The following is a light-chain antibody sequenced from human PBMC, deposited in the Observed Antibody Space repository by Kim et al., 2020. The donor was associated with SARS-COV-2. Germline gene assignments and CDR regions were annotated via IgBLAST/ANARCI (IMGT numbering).Light chain of an antibody. V-gene: IGLV1-40*01. J-gene: IGLJ1*01. CDR2: GNT. Sequence: RVPSSCTGSNFNIGTGFVVHWYQQLPGTAPKLLIHGNTNRPSGVPDRFSGSKSGTSASLAITGLQAEDEADYYCQSYDNTLISFVFGPGTKVTVL. CDR1: NFNIGTGFV. CDR3: QSYDNTLISFV.